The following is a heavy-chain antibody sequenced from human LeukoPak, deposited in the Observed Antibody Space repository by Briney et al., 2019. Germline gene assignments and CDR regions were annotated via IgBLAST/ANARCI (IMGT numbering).Heavy chain of an antibody. CDR3: AKDYYDSTSDAFDI. CDR2: ISSSGNTV. J-gene: IGHJ3*02. V-gene: IGHV3-11*01. CDR1: GFTFSDYY. D-gene: IGHD3-22*01. Sequence: GGSLRLSCAASGFTFSDYYMSWIRQAPGKGLEWVSYISSSGNTVYYADSVKGRFTISRDNSKNTLYLQMNSLRAEDTAVYYCAKDYYDSTSDAFDIWGQGTMVTVSS.